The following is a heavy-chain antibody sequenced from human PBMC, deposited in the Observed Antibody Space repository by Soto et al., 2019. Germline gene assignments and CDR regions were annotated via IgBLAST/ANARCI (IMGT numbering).Heavy chain of an antibody. D-gene: IGHD3-3*01. J-gene: IGHJ4*02. CDR1: GFTFSSYA. CDR2: ISGSGGST. CDR3: AKDGEFWSGYFKYYFDY. Sequence: GGSLRLSCAASGFTFSSYAMSWVRQAPGKGLEWVSAISGSGGSTYYADSVKGRFTISRDNSKNTLYLQMNSLRAEDTAVYYCAKDGEFWSGYFKYYFDYWGQGTLVTVSS. V-gene: IGHV3-23*01.